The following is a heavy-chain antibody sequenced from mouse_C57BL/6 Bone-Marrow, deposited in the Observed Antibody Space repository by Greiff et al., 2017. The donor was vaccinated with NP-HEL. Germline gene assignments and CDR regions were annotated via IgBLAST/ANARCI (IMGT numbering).Heavy chain of an antibody. Sequence: VQLQQPGAELVMPGASVKLSCKASGYTFTSYWMHWVKQRPGQGLEWIGEIDPSDSYTNYNQKFKGKSTLTVDKSSSTAYMQLSSLPSEDSAVYYCASGITTVTYFDYWGQGTTLTVSS. J-gene: IGHJ2*01. V-gene: IGHV1-69*01. D-gene: IGHD1-1*01. CDR1: GYTFTSYW. CDR3: ASGITTVTYFDY. CDR2: IDPSDSYT.